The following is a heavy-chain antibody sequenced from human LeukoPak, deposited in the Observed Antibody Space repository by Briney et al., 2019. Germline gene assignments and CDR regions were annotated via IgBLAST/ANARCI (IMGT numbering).Heavy chain of an antibody. CDR2: IYYSGST. J-gene: IGHJ4*02. V-gene: IGHV4-59*01. CDR1: GGSISSYY. CDR3: ASLSLGIQLWHTFDY. Sequence: SETLSLTCTVSGGSISSYYWSWIRQPPGKGLEWFGYIYYSGSTNYNPSLKSRVTISVDTSKNQFSLKLSSVTAADTAVYYCASLSLGIQLWHTFDYWGQGTLVTVSS. D-gene: IGHD5-18*01.